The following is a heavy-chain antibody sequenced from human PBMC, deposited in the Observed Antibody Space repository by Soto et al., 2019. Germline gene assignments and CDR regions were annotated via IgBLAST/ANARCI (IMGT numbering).Heavy chain of an antibody. J-gene: IGHJ4*02. D-gene: IGHD2-15*01. CDR2: IKQDGSEK. CDR3: ARQDDCSGGSCYSAIDY. V-gene: IGHV3-7*05. CDR1: GFTFSSYW. Sequence: EVQLVESGGGLVQPGGSLRLSCAASGFTFSSYWMSCVRQAPGKGLEWVANIKQDGSEKYYVDSVKGRFTISRDNAKKSLYLQMNSPRAGDTAVYYCARQDDCSGGSCYSAIDYWGQGTLVTVSS.